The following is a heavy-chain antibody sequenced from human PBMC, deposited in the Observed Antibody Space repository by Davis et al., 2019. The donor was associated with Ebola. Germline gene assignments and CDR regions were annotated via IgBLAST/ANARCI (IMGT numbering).Heavy chain of an antibody. Sequence: ASVKVSCKASGYTFTGYYMHWVRQAPGQGLEWMGRINPNSGGTNYAQKFQGRVTMTRDTSISTAYMELSRLRSDDTAVYYCARDRGGDFWSGYRQWGQGTLVTVSS. CDR2: INPNSGGT. CDR3: ARDRGGDFWSGYRQ. J-gene: IGHJ4*02. V-gene: IGHV1-2*06. D-gene: IGHD3-3*01. CDR1: GYTFTGYY.